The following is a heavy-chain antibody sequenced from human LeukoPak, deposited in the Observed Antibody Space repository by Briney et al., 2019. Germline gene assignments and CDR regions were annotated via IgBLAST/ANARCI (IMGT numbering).Heavy chain of an antibody. CDR3: ATDLLGRSGKGIVVVIRHGFDY. CDR1: GYTFTGYY. Sequence: ASVKVSCKASGYTFTGYYMHWVRQAPGQGLEWMGWINPNSGGTNYAQKFQGRVTMTRDTSISTAYMELSRLTSDDTAVYYCATDLLGRSGKGIVVVIRHGFDYWGQGTLVTVSS. CDR2: INPNSGGT. D-gene: IGHD3-22*01. V-gene: IGHV1-2*02. J-gene: IGHJ4*02.